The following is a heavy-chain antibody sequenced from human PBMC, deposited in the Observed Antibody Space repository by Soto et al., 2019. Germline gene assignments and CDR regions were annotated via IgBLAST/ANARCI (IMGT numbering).Heavy chain of an antibody. CDR3: ARTPGDGYNWYFDY. V-gene: IGHV4-61*01. D-gene: IGHD5-12*01. Sequence: LSLTCTVSGSSVSSGLYYWSWIRQSPGKGLEWIGYIYYTGTTNRNPSLRSRVSMSIDTSKNQFSLKLNSVTAADTAVYHCARTPGDGYNWYFDYWGQGTLVTVSS. CDR1: GSSVSSGLYY. J-gene: IGHJ4*02. CDR2: IYYTGTT.